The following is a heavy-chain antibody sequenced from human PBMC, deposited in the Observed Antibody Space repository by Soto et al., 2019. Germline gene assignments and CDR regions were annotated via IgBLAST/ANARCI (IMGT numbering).Heavy chain of an antibody. CDR3: ARDRYYDSSGYYAFGFQH. Sequence: GGSLRLSCAASGFTFSSYAMHWFRQAPGKGLEYVSAISSNGGSTYYANSVKGRFTISRDNSKNTLYLQMGSLRAEGMAVYYCARDRYYDSSGYYAFGFQHWDQGTLVTVS. D-gene: IGHD3-22*01. J-gene: IGHJ1*01. V-gene: IGHV3-64*01. CDR2: ISSNGGST. CDR1: GFTFSSYA.